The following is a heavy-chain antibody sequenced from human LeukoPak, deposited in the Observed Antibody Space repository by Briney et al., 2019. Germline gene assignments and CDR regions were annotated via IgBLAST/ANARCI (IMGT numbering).Heavy chain of an antibody. J-gene: IGHJ3*02. Sequence: SVKVSCKASGGTFSSYAISWVRQAPGQGLEWMGGIIPIFGTANYAQKFQGRVTITADESTSTAYMELSSLRSEDTAVYYCARDFPLGSSSLVAFDIWGQGTMVTVS. CDR2: IIPIFGTA. CDR3: ARDFPLGSSSLVAFDI. V-gene: IGHV1-69*01. CDR1: GGTFSSYA. D-gene: IGHD6-6*01.